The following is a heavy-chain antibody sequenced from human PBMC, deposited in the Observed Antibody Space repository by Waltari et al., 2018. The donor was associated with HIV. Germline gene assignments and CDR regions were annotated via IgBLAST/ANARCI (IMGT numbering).Heavy chain of an antibody. J-gene: IGHJ4*02. V-gene: IGHV4-39*01. Sequence: QLQLQESGPGLVKPSETLSLTCTVSGGSISSSSYYWGWIRQPPGKGLEWIGSIYYSGSTYYNPSLKSRVTISVDTSKNQFSLKLSSVTAADTAVYYCASQYSSSWSNVWDWGQGTLVTVSS. CDR2: IYYSGST. D-gene: IGHD6-13*01. CDR3: ASQYSSSWSNVWD. CDR1: GGSISSSSYY.